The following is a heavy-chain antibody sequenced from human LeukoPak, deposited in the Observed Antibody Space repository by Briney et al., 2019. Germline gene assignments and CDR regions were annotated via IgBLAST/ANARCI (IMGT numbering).Heavy chain of an antibody. J-gene: IGHJ4*02. V-gene: IGHV3-7*03. D-gene: IGHD2-15*01. CDR1: GFTFSSYW. CDR3: ARDNLLYCSGGSCYVDY. Sequence: PGGSLRLSCAASGFTFSSYWMNWARQAPGKGLEWVASINHNGNVNYYVDSVKGRFTISRDNAKNSLYLQMNSLRAEDTAVYYCARDNLLYCSGGSCYVDYWGQGTLVTVSS. CDR2: INHNGNVN.